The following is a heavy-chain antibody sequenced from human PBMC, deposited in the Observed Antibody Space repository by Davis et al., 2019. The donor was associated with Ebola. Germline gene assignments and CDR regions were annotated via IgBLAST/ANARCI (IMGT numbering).Heavy chain of an antibody. CDR2: IYPGDSDT. D-gene: IGHD2-2*01. CDR3: ARRHCTGTSCYVDY. J-gene: IGHJ4*02. V-gene: IGHV5-51*01. Sequence: KVSCKGSGYSFITYWIGWVRQMPGKGLEWMGIIYPGDSDTRYSPSFQGQVTISADKSISTAYLQWSSLKASDTAMYFCARRHCTGTSCYVDYWGQGTLVTVSS. CDR1: GYSFITYW.